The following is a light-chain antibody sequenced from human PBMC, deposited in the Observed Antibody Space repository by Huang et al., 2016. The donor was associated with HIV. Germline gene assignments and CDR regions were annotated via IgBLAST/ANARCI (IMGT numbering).Light chain of an antibody. J-gene: IGKJ2*01. CDR3: QQYNNWAPYT. V-gene: IGKV3-15*01. CDR2: GAS. CDR1: QSVSSN. Sequence: EIVMTQSPATLSVSPGERATLACRASQSVSSNLAWYQQKPGQAPRRLIYGASTSATGIPARFRGSGSETEFTLTISSLQSEDFAVYYCQQYNNWAPYTFGQGTKLEIK.